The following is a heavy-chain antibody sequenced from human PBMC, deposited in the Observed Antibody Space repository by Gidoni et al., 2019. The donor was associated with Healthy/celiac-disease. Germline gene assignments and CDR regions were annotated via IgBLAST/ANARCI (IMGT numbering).Heavy chain of an antibody. CDR3: ARVAVFYAFDI. J-gene: IGHJ3*02. CDR1: GGSFSGDY. CDR2: INHSGST. D-gene: IGHD1-20*01. Sequence: QVQLQQWGAGLLKPSETLSLTCAVYGGSFSGDYWSWIRQPPGKGLEWIGEINHSGSTNYNPSLKSRVTISVDTSKNQFSLKLSSVTAADTAVYYCARVAVFYAFDIWGQGTMVTVSS. V-gene: IGHV4-34*01.